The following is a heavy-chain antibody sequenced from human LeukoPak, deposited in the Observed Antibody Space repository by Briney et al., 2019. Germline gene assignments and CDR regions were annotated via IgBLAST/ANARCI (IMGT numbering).Heavy chain of an antibody. CDR2: IYYSGST. Sequence: SETLSLTCTVSGGSISSSSYYWGWIRQPPGKGLEWIGSIYYSGSTYYNPSLKSRVTISVDTSKNQFSLKLSSVTAADTVVYYCARPGIAVAVSDAFDIWGQGTMVTVSS. CDR1: GGSISSSSYY. D-gene: IGHD6-19*01. J-gene: IGHJ3*02. V-gene: IGHV4-39*01. CDR3: ARPGIAVAVSDAFDI.